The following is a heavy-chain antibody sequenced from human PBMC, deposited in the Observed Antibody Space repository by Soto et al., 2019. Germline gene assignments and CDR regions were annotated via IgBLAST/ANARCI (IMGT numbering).Heavy chain of an antibody. CDR2: ISSSGSTI. J-gene: IGHJ4*02. CDR3: AREGKSYSGYDFFDY. Sequence: GGSLRLSCAASGFTFSDYYMSWIRQAPGKGLEWVSYISSSGSTIYYADSVKGRFTIPRDNAKNSLYLQMNSLRAEDTAVYYCAREGKSYSGYDFFDYWGQGTLVTVSS. V-gene: IGHV3-11*01. D-gene: IGHD5-12*01. CDR1: GFTFSDYY.